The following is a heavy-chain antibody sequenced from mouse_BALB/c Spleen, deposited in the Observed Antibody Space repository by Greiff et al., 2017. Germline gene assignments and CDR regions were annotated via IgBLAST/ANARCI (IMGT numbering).Heavy chain of an antibody. CDR1: GYTFTSYW. CDR2: INPSTGYT. Sequence: VQLQQSGAELAKPGASVKMSCKASGYTFTSYWMHWVKQRPGQGLEWIGYINPSTGYTEYNQKFKDKATLTADKSSSTAYMQLSSLTSEDSAVYYCAQLYYFDYWGQGTTLTVSS. V-gene: IGHV1-7*01. J-gene: IGHJ2*01. CDR3: AQLYYFDY.